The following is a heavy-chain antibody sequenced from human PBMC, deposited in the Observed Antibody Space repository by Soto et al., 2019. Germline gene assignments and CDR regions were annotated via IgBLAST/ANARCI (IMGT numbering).Heavy chain of an antibody. J-gene: IGHJ6*03. V-gene: IGHV3-48*01. D-gene: IGHD2-15*01. Sequence: GGSLRLSCAASGFTFSSYSMNWVRQAPGKGLEWVSYISSSSSTTYYADSVKGRFTISRDNAKNSLYLQMNSLRAEDTAVYYCARDLKYCSGGSCSGGGYYYYMDVWGKGTTVTVSS. CDR3: ARDLKYCSGGSCSGGGYYYYMDV. CDR1: GFTFSSYS. CDR2: ISSSSSTT.